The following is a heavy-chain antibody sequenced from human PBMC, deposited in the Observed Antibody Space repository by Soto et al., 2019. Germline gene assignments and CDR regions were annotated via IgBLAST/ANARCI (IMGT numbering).Heavy chain of an antibody. V-gene: IGHV5-10-1*03. CDR1: GYNFISYW. CDR3: ARHPRTLSNWFDP. CDR2: IDPSDSYT. Sequence: EVQLVQSGAEVKKPGESLRISCKGSGYNFISYWINWVRQMPGKGLEWMGRIDPSDSYTTYSPSFQGHVTISADKSISTAYLQWSTLKASVSAFYYCARHPRTLSNWFDPWGQGTLVTVSS. J-gene: IGHJ5*02.